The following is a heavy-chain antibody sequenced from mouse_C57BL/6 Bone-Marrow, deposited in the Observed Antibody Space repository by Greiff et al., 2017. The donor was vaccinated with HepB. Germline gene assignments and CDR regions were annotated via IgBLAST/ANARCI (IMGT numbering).Heavy chain of an antibody. Sequence: EVKLMESGGGLVKPGGSLKLSCAASGFTFSSYTMSWVRQTPEKRLEWVATISGGGGNTYYPDSVKGRFTISRDNAKNTRYLQMSSLRSEDTALYYCARGAPDTAQVPAWFAYWGQGTLVTVSA. CDR2: ISGGGGNT. CDR3: ARGAPDTAQVPAWFAY. D-gene: IGHD3-2*02. J-gene: IGHJ3*01. CDR1: GFTFSSYT. V-gene: IGHV5-9*01.